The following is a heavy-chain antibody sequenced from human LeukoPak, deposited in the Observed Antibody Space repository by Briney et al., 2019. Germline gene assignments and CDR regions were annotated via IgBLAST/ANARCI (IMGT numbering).Heavy chain of an antibody. CDR1: GYSISSGYY. D-gene: IGHD2-15*01. V-gene: IGHV4-38-2*02. Sequence: KASETLSLTCAVSGYSISSGYYWGWIRQPPGTGLEWIGSIYHSGSTYYNPSLKSRVTISVDTSKNQFSLKLSSVTAADTAVYYCARDLIYCSGGSCYSNWFDPWGQGTLVTVSS. CDR2: IYHSGST. CDR3: ARDLIYCSGGSCYSNWFDP. J-gene: IGHJ5*02.